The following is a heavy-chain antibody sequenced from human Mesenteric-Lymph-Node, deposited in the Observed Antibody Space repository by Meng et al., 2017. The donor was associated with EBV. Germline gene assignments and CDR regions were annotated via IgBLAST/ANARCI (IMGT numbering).Heavy chain of an antibody. CDR2: IYHSGRT. D-gene: IGHD3-22*01. V-gene: IGHV4-4*02. CDR3: AGASDISGYYGGLDY. CDR1: GGSIARITW. J-gene: IGHJ4*02. Sequence: QVQPHGSGPGSMRPSGTLSLTCTVSGGSIARITWWNWVRQPPGKGLEWIGEIYHSGRTNCKPSLQSRVTMSVDKSQNHFSLKLTSVTAADTAVYYCAGASDISGYYGGLDYWGQGILVTVSS.